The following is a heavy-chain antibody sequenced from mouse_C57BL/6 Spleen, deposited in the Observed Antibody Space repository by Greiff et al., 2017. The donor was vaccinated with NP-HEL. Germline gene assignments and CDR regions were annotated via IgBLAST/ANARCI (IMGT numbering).Heavy chain of an antibody. J-gene: IGHJ3*01. D-gene: IGHD2-1*01. V-gene: IGHV5-6*01. CDR1: GFTFSSYG. CDR3: ARHEDYYGNLAWFAY. CDR2: ISSGGSYT. Sequence: EVQLVESGGDLVKPGGSLKLSCAASGFTFSSYGMSWVRQTPDKRLEWVATISSGGSYTYYPDSVKGRFTISRDNAKNTLYLQMSSLKSEDTAMYYCARHEDYYGNLAWFAYWGQGTLVTVSA.